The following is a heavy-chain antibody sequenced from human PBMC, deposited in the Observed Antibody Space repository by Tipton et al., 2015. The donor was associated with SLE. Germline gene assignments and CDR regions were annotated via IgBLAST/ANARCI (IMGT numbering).Heavy chain of an antibody. V-gene: IGHV1-18*01. CDR1: GYTFTSYG. CDR2: ISAYNGNT. D-gene: IGHD3-3*01. Sequence: QSGPEVKKPGASVKVSCKASGYTFTSYGISWVRQAPGQGLECMGRISAYNGNTNYAQKLQGRVTMTTDTSTSTAYMELRSLRSDDTAVYYCARVNYDFWSGSTAWYYMDVWGKGTTVTVSS. CDR3: ARVNYDFWSGSTAWYYMDV. J-gene: IGHJ6*03.